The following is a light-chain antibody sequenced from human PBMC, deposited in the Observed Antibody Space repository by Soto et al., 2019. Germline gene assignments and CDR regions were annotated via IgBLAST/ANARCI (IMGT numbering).Light chain of an antibody. CDR1: SSDVGGYNY. CDR2: DVS. V-gene: IGLV2-14*01. Sequence: QSALTQPASVSGSPGQSITISCTGTSSDVGGYNYVSWYQQHPGKAPKLMIYDVSNRPSGVFNRFSGSKSGNTASLTISGLQAEDEADYYCSSYTSSSIYVVFGGGTKLTVL. CDR3: SSYTSSSIYVV. J-gene: IGLJ2*01.